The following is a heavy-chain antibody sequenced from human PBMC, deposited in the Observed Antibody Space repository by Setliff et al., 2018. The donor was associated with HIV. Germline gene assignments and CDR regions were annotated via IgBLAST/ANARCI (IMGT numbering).Heavy chain of an antibody. D-gene: IGHD3-16*01. J-gene: IGHJ3*02. V-gene: IGHV4-30-4*08. CDR1: GVSISRGDYY. CDR3: ARHGARKDVYPDPFDI. Sequence: SETLSLTCVVSGVSISRGDYYWGWFRQPPGKGLEWIGYIYYTGDTYYNPSLKSRVSISLDTSNNQVSLKLTSVTAAETAVYYCARHGARKDVYPDPFDIWGQGTMVTVSS. CDR2: IYYTGDT.